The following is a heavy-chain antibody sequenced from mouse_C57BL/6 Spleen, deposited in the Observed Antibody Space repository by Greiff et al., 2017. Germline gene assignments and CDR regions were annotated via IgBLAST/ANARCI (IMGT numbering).Heavy chain of an antibody. Sequence: VQLQQSGAELVRPGASVTLSCKASGYTFTDYEMHWVKQTPVHGLEWIGAIDPETGGTAYNQKFKGKAILTADKSSSTAYMALRSLTSEDSAVYYCTRSGVYYGYDYWGQGTTLTVSS. CDR3: TRSGVYYGYDY. V-gene: IGHV1-15*01. CDR1: GYTFTDYE. J-gene: IGHJ2*01. D-gene: IGHD2-2*01. CDR2: IDPETGGT.